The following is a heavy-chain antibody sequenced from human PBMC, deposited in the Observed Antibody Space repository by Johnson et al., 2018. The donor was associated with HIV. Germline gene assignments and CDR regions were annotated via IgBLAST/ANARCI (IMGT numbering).Heavy chain of an antibody. CDR3: ARGRAMGHDAFDI. V-gene: IGHV3-20*04. CDR2: INWSGGST. J-gene: IGHJ3*02. Sequence: VQLVESGGGLVQPGGSLRLSCAASGFTFDDYGMSWVRQAPGKGLEWVSGINWSGGSTGYADSVKGRFTISRDNAKNSLYLQMNNLRAEDTAVYYCARGRAMGHDAFDIWGQGTMVTVSS. D-gene: IGHD1-26*01. CDR1: GFTFDDYG.